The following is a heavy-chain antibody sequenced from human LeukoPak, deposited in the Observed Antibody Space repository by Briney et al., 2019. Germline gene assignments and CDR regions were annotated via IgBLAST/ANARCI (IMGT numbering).Heavy chain of an antibody. CDR3: ARDTLKTLDY. CDR2: IIPIFGTA. J-gene: IGHJ4*02. CDR1: GGTFSSYA. V-gene: IGHV1-69*13. Sequence: ASVKVSCKASGGTFSSYAISWVRQAPGQGLERMGGIIPIFGTANYAQKFQGRVTITADESTSTAYMELSSLRSEDTAVYYCARDTLKTLDYWGQGTLVTVSS.